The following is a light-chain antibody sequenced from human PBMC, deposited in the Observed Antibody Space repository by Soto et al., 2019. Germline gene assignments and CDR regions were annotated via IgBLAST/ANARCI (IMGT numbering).Light chain of an antibody. CDR1: QSVSSN. V-gene: IGKV3-15*01. CDR3: QQYNNWPQT. J-gene: IGKJ1*01. Sequence: EIVMTQSPATLSVSPGERATLSCRASQSVSSNLAWYQQKPGQAPRLLIYGASTRATGIPATFSGCGSGTEFTLTISSLQSEDFAVYYCQQYNNWPQTFGQGTKVDIK. CDR2: GAS.